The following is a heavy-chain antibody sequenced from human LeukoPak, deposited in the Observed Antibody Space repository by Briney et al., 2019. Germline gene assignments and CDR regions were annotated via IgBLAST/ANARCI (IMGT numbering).Heavy chain of an antibody. CDR2: INSDGSST. Sequence: GRSLRLSCAASGFTFDDYAMHWVRQAPGKGLVWVSRINSDGSSTSYADSVKGRFTISRDNAKNTLYLQMNSLRAEDTAVYYCAREYGGNAPLGYWGQGTLVTVSS. D-gene: IGHD4-23*01. CDR1: GFTFDDYA. J-gene: IGHJ4*02. V-gene: IGHV3-74*01. CDR3: AREYGGNAPLGY.